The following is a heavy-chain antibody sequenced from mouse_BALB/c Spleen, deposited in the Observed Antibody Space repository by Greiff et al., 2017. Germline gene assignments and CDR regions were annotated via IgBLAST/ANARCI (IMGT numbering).Heavy chain of an antibody. Sequence: EVQRVESGAELVRSGASVKLSCTASGFNIKDYYMHWVKQRPEQGLEWIGWIDPENGDTEYAPKFQGKATMTADTSSNTAYLQLSSLTSEDTAVYYCNANYYGSSYDYAMDYWGQGTSVTVSS. CDR2: IDPENGDT. J-gene: IGHJ4*01. CDR1: GFNIKDYY. CDR3: NANYYGSSYDYAMDY. V-gene: IGHV14-4*02. D-gene: IGHD1-1*01.